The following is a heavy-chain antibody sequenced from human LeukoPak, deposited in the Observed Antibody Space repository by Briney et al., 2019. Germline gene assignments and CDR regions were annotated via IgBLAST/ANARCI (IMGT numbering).Heavy chain of an antibody. J-gene: IGHJ4*02. CDR2: IKQDGSET. CDR1: RFTFSSYW. Sequence: PGGSLRLSCAASRFTFSSYWLTWVRQAPGKGLGWVSNIKQDGSETYYMDSVKGRFTISRDNAKNSLYLQMNSLRAEDTAVYYCARSSDYWGQGTLVTVSS. CDR3: ARSSDY. V-gene: IGHV3-7*01. D-gene: IGHD6-6*01.